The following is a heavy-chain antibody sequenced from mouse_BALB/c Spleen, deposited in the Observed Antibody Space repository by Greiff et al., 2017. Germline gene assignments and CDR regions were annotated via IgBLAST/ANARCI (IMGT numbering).Heavy chain of an antibody. V-gene: IGHV5-6-4*01. CDR1: GFTFSSYT. Sequence: EVQRVESGGGLVKPGGSLKLSCAASGFTFSSYTMSWVRQTPEKRLEWVATISSGGSYTYYPDSVKGRFTISRDNAKNNLYLQMSSLKSEDTAMYYCARDGCADWGQGTLVTVSA. CDR2: ISSGGSYT. J-gene: IGHJ3*01. CDR3: ARDGCAD.